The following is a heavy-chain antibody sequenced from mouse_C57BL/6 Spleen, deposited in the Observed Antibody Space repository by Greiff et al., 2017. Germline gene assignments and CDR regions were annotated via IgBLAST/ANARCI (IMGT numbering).Heavy chain of an antibody. D-gene: IGHD2-4*01. V-gene: IGHV1-76*01. Sequence: QVQLKQSGAELVRPGASVKLSCKASGYTFTDYYINWVKQRPGQGLEWIARIYPGSGNTYYNEKFKGKATLTSEKSSSTAYMQLSSLTSEYSAVYFCARYYDYDGYFDVWGTGTTVTVSS. CDR2: IYPGSGNT. CDR3: ARYYDYDGYFDV. J-gene: IGHJ1*03. CDR1: GYTFTDYY.